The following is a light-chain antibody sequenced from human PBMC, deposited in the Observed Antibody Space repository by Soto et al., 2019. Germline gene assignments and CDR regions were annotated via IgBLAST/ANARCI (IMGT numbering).Light chain of an antibody. Sequence: DIQMTQSPSILSASVGDRVTITCRASQSISSWLAWYQQKPGKAPKLLIYGATFLESGVPSRFSGSGYETDFSLTISSLQPEDFATYYCQQANSIPLTFGGGTKVDIK. CDR3: QQANSIPLT. CDR2: GAT. V-gene: IGKV1-5*01. CDR1: QSISSW. J-gene: IGKJ4*01.